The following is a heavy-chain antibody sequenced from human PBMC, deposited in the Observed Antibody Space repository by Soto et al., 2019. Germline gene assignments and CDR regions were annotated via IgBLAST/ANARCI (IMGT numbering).Heavy chain of an antibody. CDR2: MYYSGST. J-gene: IGHJ5*02. Sequence: QLQLQASGPGLVKPSETLSLTCTVSGGSISSSSYYWGWIRQPPGKGLEWIGSMYYSGSTYYNPSLKSRVTVSVDTSKNPFSLKLSSVTAADTAMYYCARQPYDSSGYYYGAWGQGTLVTVSS. D-gene: IGHD3-22*01. CDR3: ARQPYDSSGYYYGA. CDR1: GGSISSSSYY. V-gene: IGHV4-39*01.